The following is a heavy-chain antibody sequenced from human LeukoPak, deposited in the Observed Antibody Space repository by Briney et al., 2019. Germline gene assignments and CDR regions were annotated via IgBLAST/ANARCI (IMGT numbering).Heavy chain of an antibody. J-gene: IGHJ6*02. V-gene: IGHV4-31*03. Sequence: SETLSLTCTVSGGSISSGGYYWSWIRQHPGKGLEWIGYIYYSGSTYYNPSLKSRVTISVDTSKNQFSLKLSSVTAADTAVYYCARDGPAYTSRWYDYYYGLDVWGQGTTVTVSS. CDR1: GGSISSGGYY. D-gene: IGHD2-2*01. CDR3: ARDGPAYTSRWYDYYYGLDV. CDR2: IYYSGST.